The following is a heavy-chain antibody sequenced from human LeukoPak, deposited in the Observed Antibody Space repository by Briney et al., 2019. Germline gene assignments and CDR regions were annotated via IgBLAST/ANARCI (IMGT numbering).Heavy chain of an antibody. CDR3: ARRLQGYSNGGGGFDY. J-gene: IGHJ4*02. D-gene: IGHD4-11*01. Sequence: PSETLSLTCSVSGGSINSGGYYWSWIRQHLGKGLEWIGYIYYSGSTYYNPSLKSRVSILVDTSKNQFSLKLSSVTAADTAVYYCARRLQGYSNGGGGFDYWGQGTLVTVSS. CDR2: IYYSGST. V-gene: IGHV4-31*03. CDR1: GGSINSGGYY.